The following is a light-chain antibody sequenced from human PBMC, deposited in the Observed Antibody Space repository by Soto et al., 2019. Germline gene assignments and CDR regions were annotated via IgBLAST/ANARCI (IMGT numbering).Light chain of an antibody. CDR1: SSDVGIYNL. V-gene: IGLV2-23*02. Sequence: QSVLTQPASVSGSPGQSITISCTGTSSDVGIYNLVSWFQLHPGKAPKLIIYEVNKRPSGVSNRFSGSKSGSTASLTISGLQAEDEADYYCCSYAGTSTYVLFGGGTKVTVL. J-gene: IGLJ2*01. CDR2: EVN. CDR3: CSYAGTSTYVL.